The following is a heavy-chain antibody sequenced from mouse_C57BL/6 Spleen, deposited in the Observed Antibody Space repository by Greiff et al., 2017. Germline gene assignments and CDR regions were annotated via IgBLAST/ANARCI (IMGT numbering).Heavy chain of an antibody. CDR2: IDPETGGT. J-gene: IGHJ4*01. CDR1: GYTFTDYE. D-gene: IGHD2-1*01. V-gene: IGHV1-15*01. CDR3: TRGYGNYVGAMDY. Sequence: VQLQQSGAELVRPGASVTLSCKASGYTFTDYEMHWVKQTPVHGLEWIGAIDPETGGTAYNQKFKGKAILTADKSSSTAYMELRSLTSEDSAVYYCTRGYGNYVGAMDYWGQGTSVTVSS.